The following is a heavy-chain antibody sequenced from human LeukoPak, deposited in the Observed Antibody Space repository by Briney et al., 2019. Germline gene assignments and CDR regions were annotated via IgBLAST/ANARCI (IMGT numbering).Heavy chain of an antibody. CDR1: GGSISSYY. J-gene: IGHJ5*02. CDR3: ARESGTIFGADQNWFDP. V-gene: IGHV4-59*01. D-gene: IGHD3-3*01. CDR2: IYYSGST. Sequence: PSETLSLTCTVSGGSISSYYWSWIRQPPRKGLEWIGYIYYSGSTNYNPSPKSRVTISVDTSKNQFSLKLSSVTAADTAVYYCARESGTIFGADQNWFDPWGQGTLVTVSS.